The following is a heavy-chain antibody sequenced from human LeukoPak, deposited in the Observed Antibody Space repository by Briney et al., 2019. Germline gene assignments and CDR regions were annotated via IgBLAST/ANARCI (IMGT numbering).Heavy chain of an antibody. CDR3: ARDFSYYYDSSGPAFDY. D-gene: IGHD3-22*01. Sequence: GGSLRPSCAASGFTFSNYEMNWVRQAPGKGLEWVSYISSSGSTIYYADSVKGRFTISRDNAKNSLYLQMNSLRAEDTAVYYCARDFSYYYDSSGPAFDYWGQGTLVTVSS. J-gene: IGHJ4*02. V-gene: IGHV3-48*03. CDR1: GFTFSNYE. CDR2: ISSSGSTI.